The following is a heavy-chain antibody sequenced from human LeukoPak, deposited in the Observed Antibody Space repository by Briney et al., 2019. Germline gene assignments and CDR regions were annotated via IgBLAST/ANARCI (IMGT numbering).Heavy chain of an antibody. J-gene: IGHJ4*02. Sequence: SETLSLTCAVYGGSSSGYYWSWIRQPPGKGLEWIGEINHSGSTNYNPSLKSRVTISVDTSKNQFSLKLSSVTAADTAVYYCATTYYDFWSGYYTPLSFDYWGQGTLVTVSS. D-gene: IGHD3-3*01. V-gene: IGHV4-34*01. CDR3: ATTYYDFWSGYYTPLSFDY. CDR2: INHSGST. CDR1: GGSSSGYY.